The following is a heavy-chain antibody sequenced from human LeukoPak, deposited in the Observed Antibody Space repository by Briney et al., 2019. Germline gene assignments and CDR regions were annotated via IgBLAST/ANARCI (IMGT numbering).Heavy chain of an antibody. CDR1: GYTFTSYA. CDR2: ISAGNGNT. D-gene: IGHD3-22*01. V-gene: IGHV1-3*01. Sequence: ASVQVSCRASGYTFTSYAMHWVRQAPGQRLEWMGWISAGNGNTKYSQKFQGRVTITRDTSASTAYMELSSLRSEDTAVYYCARDLKYYDSSGYSIWFDPWGQGTLVTVSS. J-gene: IGHJ5*02. CDR3: ARDLKYYDSSGYSIWFDP.